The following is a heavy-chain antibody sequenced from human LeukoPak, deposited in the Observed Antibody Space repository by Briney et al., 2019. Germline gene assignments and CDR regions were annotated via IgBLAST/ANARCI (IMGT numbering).Heavy chain of an antibody. CDR3: VRQRRYCSGDSCYQRTFDY. J-gene: IGHJ4*02. Sequence: GGSLRLSCAASGFTFSTYWMSWVRQAQGKGLEWGANIKQDGSEKSYVGSVTGRFTISRDNAKNSLYMQMNSLRAEDTAVYYCVRQRRYCSGDSCYQRTFDYWGQGTLVTVSS. D-gene: IGHD2-15*01. V-gene: IGHV3-7*01. CDR1: GFTFSTYW. CDR2: IKQDGSEK.